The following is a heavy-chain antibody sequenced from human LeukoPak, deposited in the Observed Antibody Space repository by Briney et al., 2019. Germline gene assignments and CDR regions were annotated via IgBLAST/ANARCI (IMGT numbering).Heavy chain of an antibody. D-gene: IGHD6-19*01. J-gene: IGHJ5*02. CDR2: INPNSGGT. V-gene: IGHV1-2*02. CDR1: GYTFTGYY. Sequence: GASVKVSCKASGYTFTGYYMHWVRQAPGQGLEWMGWINPNSGGTNYAQKLQGRVTMTTDTSTSTAYMELRSLRSGDTAVYYCARAVAGTGGWFDPWGQGTLVTVSS. CDR3: ARAVAGTGGWFDP.